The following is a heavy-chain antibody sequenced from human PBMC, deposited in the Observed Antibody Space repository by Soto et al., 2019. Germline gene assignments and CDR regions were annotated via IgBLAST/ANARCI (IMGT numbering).Heavy chain of an antibody. CDR2: IIPILGIA. CDR1: GYTFTSYG. CDR3: AREGFVLVPTTVNSDYYYYAMDV. J-gene: IGHJ6*02. V-gene: IGHV1-69*04. D-gene: IGHD4-17*01. Sequence: GASVKVSCKASGYTFTSYGISWVRQAPGQGHEWMGRIIPILGIANYAQKFQGRVTITADESTSTVYMELRTLRPEDTAVYYCAREGFVLVPTTVNSDYYYYAMDVWGQGTTVTVSS.